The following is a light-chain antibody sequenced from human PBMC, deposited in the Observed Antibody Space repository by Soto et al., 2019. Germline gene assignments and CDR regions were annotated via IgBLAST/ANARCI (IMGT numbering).Light chain of an antibody. CDR2: AAS. J-gene: IGKJ1*01. CDR3: QQSSNTAAWT. Sequence: DIQMTQSPSSLSASVGDRVTITCRASQSINNHLNWYQQKPGKAPKPLIYAASSLQRGVPSRFSGSGSGTDFTLTISSLEPEDFATYYCQQSSNTAAWTFGQGTKVEIK. CDR1: QSINNH. V-gene: IGKV1-39*01.